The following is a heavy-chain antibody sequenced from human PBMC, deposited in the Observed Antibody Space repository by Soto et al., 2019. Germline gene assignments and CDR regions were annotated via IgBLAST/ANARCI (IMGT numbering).Heavy chain of an antibody. CDR3: AREAGYCTNGVCYTPFDY. J-gene: IGHJ4*02. V-gene: IGHV3-30-3*01. CDR2: ISYDGSNK. D-gene: IGHD2-8*01. CDR1: GFTFSSYA. Sequence: QVQLVESRGGVVQPGRSLRLSCAASGFTFSSYAMHWVRQAPGKGLEWVAVISYDGSNKYYADSVKGRFTISRDNSKNTLYLQMNSLRAEDTAVYYCAREAGYCTNGVCYTPFDYWGQGTLVTVSS.